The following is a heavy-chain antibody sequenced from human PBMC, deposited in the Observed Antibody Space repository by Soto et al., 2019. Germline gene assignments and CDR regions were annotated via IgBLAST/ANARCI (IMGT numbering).Heavy chain of an antibody. V-gene: IGHV4-61*01. D-gene: IGHD3-10*01. J-gene: IGHJ6*02. CDR3: ARDRGRRPRRGNYYGIDV. CDR1: GDSVTSGNYY. CDR2: IYYSGST. Sequence: SETLSLTCTVSGDSVTSGNYYWSWIRQPPGKGLEWIGHIYYSGSTNYNPSLKSRVTISVDTSKNQFSLKLSSVTAADTAVYYCARDRGRRPRRGNYYGIDVWGQGTTVTVSS.